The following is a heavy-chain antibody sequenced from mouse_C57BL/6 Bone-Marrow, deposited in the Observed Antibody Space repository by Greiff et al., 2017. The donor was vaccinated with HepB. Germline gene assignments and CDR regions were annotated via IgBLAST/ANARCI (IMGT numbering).Heavy chain of an antibody. D-gene: IGHD2-3*01. CDR1: GFTFSSCA. CDR2: ISSGGDYI. V-gene: IGHV5-9-1*02. J-gene: IGHJ2*01. CDR3: TRVGRWLPYFDY. Sequence: EVKLMESGEGLVKPGGSLKLSCAASGFTFSSCAMSWVRQTPEKRLEWVAYISSGGDYIYYADTVKGRFTISRDNARNTLYLQMSSLKSEDTAMYYCTRVGRWLPYFDYWGQGTTLTVSS.